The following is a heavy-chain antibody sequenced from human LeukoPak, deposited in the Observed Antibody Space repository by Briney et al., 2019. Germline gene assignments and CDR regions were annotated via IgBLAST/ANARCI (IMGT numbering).Heavy chain of an antibody. CDR2: IIPLFGTP. J-gene: IGHJ4*02. D-gene: IGHD5-12*01. CDR1: GGTFSSYT. CDR3: ARDRGYSGYDNPSDYFDY. V-gene: IGHV1-69*06. Sequence: GASVKVSCKASGGTFSSYTISWVRQAPGQGLEWMGGIIPLFGTPDYAQKFQDRLTITADKSTSTAYMELSSLRSDDTAVYYCARDRGYSGYDNPSDYFDYWGQGTLVTVSS.